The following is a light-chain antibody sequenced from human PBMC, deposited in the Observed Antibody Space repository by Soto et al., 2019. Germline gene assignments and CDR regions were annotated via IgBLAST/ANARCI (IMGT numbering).Light chain of an antibody. CDR1: QSASSSY. J-gene: IGKJ1*01. Sequence: EIVLTQSPGTLSLSPGERATLSCRASQSASSSYLAWYQQKPGQAPRLLIYGASSRATGISDRFSGSGSGTDFTLTISRLEPEDFAVYYCQQYGSSPWTFGQGTKVESK. CDR2: GAS. CDR3: QQYGSSPWT. V-gene: IGKV3-20*01.